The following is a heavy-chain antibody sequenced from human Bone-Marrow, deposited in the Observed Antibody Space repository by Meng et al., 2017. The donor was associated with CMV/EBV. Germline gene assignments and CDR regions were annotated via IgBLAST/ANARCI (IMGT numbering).Heavy chain of an antibody. D-gene: IGHD2-15*01. V-gene: IGHV3-23*01. Sequence: CSNYAMSWVRQAPGEGLEWVSAISGSGGDTYYIDSVKGRFTISRDNSKNTLYLQMNSLGAEDTAIYYCAKAGRVGYCSGGGCYLVDYWGQGTLVTVSS. CDR1: CSNYA. J-gene: IGHJ4*02. CDR2: ISGSGGDT. CDR3: AKAGRVGYCSGGGCYLVDY.